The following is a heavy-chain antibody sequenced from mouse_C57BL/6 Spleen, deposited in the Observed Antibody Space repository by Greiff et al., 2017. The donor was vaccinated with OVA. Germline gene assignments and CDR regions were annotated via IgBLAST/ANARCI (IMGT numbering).Heavy chain of an antibody. Sequence: QVQLQQPGAELVKPGASVKMSCKASGYTFTSYWITWVKQRPGQGLEWIGDIYPGSGSTNYYEKFKSKATMTVDTSSSTAYMQLSSLTSEDSAVYDSASDGCSAWLAYWGQGTLVTVAA. D-gene: IGHD2-3*01. J-gene: IGHJ3*01. CDR2: IYPGSGST. CDR3: ASDGCSAWLAY. V-gene: IGHV1-55*01. CDR1: GYTFTSYW.